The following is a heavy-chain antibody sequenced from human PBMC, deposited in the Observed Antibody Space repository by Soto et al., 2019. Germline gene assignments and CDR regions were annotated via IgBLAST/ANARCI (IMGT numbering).Heavy chain of an antibody. CDR3: ARAGITMIRYYFDY. CDR2: IIPILGIA. Sequence: GASVKVSCKASGGTFSSYTISWVRQAPGQGLEWIGRIIPILGIANYAQKYKGRVTITADKSTSTAYMELSSLRSEDTAVYYCARAGITMIRYYFDYWGQGTLVTVSS. D-gene: IGHD3-10*01. J-gene: IGHJ4*02. CDR1: GGTFSSYT. V-gene: IGHV1-69*02.